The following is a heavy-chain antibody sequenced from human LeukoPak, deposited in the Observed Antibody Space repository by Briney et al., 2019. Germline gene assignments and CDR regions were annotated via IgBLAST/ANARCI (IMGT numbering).Heavy chain of an antibody. D-gene: IGHD3/OR15-3a*01. CDR3: ARDGGGNVIWPVFYTHPPRLLDS. Sequence: ASVKVSCKASGYTFTGYYMHWVRQAPGQGLEWMGWINPNSGGTNYAQKFQGRVTMTRDTSISTAYMELSRLRSDDTAAYYCARDGGGNVIWPVFYTHPPRLLDSWARGTLVTVS. V-gene: IGHV1-2*02. J-gene: IGHJ4*02. CDR2: INPNSGGT. CDR1: GYTFTGYY.